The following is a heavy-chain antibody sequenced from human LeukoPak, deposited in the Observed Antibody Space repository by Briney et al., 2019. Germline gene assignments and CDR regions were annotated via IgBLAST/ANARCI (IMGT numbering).Heavy chain of an antibody. Sequence: SETLSLTCTVSGGSISSYYWSWIRQPPGKGLEWIGYIYYSGSTNYNPSLKSRVTISVDTSKNQFSLKLSSVTAAVTAVYYCARVLFDSDAFDIWGQGTMVTVSS. D-gene: IGHD3-22*01. CDR3: ARVLFDSDAFDI. CDR1: GGSISSYY. CDR2: IYYSGST. J-gene: IGHJ3*02. V-gene: IGHV4-59*01.